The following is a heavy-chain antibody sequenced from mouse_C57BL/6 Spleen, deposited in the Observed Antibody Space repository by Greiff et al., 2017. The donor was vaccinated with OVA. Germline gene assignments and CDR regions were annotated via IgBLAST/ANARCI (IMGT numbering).Heavy chain of an antibody. CDR2: INPSTGGT. CDR1: GYSFTGYY. CDR3: ARKDWDWFAY. Sequence: VQLKESGPELVKPGASVKISCKASGYSFTGYYMNWVKQSPEKSLEWIGEINPSTGGTTYNQKFKAKATLTVDKSSSTAYMQLKSLTSEDSAVYYCARKDWDWFAYWGQGTLVTVSA. V-gene: IGHV1-42*01. D-gene: IGHD4-1*01. J-gene: IGHJ3*01.